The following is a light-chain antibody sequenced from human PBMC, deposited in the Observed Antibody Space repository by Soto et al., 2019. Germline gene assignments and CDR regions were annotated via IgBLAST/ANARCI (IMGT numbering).Light chain of an antibody. V-gene: IGKV3-20*01. Sequence: IVLTQSPGTLSSSPGERATLSCRASQSVTTNYLAWYQQRPGQAPRLLIYAASSRATGIPDRFSGSGSGTDFTLTISRLEPEDFAVYYCQQYGSSPRTFGGGTKVDIK. CDR1: QSVTTNY. CDR3: QQYGSSPRT. CDR2: AAS. J-gene: IGKJ4*02.